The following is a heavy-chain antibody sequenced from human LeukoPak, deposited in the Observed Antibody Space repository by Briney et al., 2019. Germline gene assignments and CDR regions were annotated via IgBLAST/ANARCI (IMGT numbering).Heavy chain of an antibody. J-gene: IGHJ3*02. CDR1: GGTFSSYA. V-gene: IGHV1-69*13. D-gene: IGHD1-7*01. Sequence: ASVKVSCKASGGTFSSYAISWVRQAPGQGLEWMGGIIPIFGTANYAQKFQGRVTITADESTSTAYMELSSLRSEDTAVYYCARLENYATLHDAFDIWGQGTMVTVSS. CDR3: ARLENYATLHDAFDI. CDR2: IIPIFGTA.